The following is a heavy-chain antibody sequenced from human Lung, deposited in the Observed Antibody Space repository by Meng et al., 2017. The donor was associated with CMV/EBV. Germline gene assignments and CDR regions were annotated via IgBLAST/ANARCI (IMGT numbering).Heavy chain of an antibody. D-gene: IGHD1-1*01. Sequence: VQRVVFGGDSVKPGGSLSISCAGVGVTFSNAWMSWVRQAPGKGLECVGRIKSKTDGGTADYNAPVKGRFTISRDDSKNTLYLQMNSLKTEDTAIYYCIWNDLGDYWGQGTLVTVSS. CDR2: IKSKTDGGTA. CDR1: GVTFSNAW. CDR3: IWNDLGDY. J-gene: IGHJ4*02. V-gene: IGHV3-15*01.